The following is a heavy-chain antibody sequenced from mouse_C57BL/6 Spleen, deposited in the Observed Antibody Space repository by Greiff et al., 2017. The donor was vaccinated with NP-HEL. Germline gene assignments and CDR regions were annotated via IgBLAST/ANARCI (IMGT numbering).Heavy chain of an antibody. CDR2: IDPSDSYT. D-gene: IGHD2-5*01. J-gene: IGHJ2*01. CDR1: GYTFTSYW. Sequence: QVQLQQPGAELVMPGASVKLSCKASGYTFTSYWMHWVKQRPGQGLEWIGEIDPSDSYTNYNQQFKGKSTLTVDKSSSTAYMQLSRLTSEDSAVYYCARSAYSNYEGYYFDYWGQGTTLTVSS. V-gene: IGHV1-69*01. CDR3: ARSAYSNYEGYYFDY.